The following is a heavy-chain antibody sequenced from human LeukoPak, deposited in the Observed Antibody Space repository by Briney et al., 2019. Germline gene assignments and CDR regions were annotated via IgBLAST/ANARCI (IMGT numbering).Heavy chain of an antibody. J-gene: IGHJ4*02. CDR2: IYYSGST. CDR3: ARVSSYYYGSGSYYPFATTVTTSVYFDY. D-gene: IGHD3-10*01. V-gene: IGHV4-31*03. Sequence: SETLSLTCTVSGGSISSGGYYWSWIRQHPGKGLEWIGYIYYSGSTYYNPSLKSRVTISVDTSKNQFSLKLSSVTAADTAVYYCARVSSYYYGSGSYYPFATTVTTSVYFDYWGQGTLVTVSS. CDR1: GGSISSGGYY.